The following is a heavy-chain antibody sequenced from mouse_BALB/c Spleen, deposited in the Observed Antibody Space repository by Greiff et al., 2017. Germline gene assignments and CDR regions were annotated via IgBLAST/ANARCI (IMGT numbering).Heavy chain of an antibody. CDR3: TRGWGFAD. CDR1: GYTFTSYY. CDR2: INPSNGGT. V-gene: IGHV1S81*02. Sequence: VQLHQSGAELVKPGASVKLSCKASGYTFTSYYMYWVKQRPGQGLEWIGEINPSNGGTNFNEKFKSKATLTVDKSSSTAYMQLSSLTSEDSAVYYCTRGWGFADWGQGTLVTVSA. J-gene: IGHJ3*01. D-gene: IGHD3-3*01.